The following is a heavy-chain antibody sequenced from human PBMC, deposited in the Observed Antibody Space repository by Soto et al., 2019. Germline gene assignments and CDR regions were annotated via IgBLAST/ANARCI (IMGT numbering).Heavy chain of an antibody. V-gene: IGHV1-2*02. Sequence: VKVSCKASGYPLTAKYLHWVRQAPGQGLEWMGWINPSSGGTKEAQKFRGRVTMTRDTSISAAYMELSRLTSDDTAVYYCAKGGSSWTEWFDPWGQGTLVTVSS. CDR1: GYPLTAKY. CDR2: INPSSGGT. J-gene: IGHJ5*02. D-gene: IGHD6-13*01. CDR3: AKGGSSWTEWFDP.